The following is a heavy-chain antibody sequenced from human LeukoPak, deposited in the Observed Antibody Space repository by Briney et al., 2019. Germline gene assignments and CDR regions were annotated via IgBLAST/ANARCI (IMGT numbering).Heavy chain of an antibody. Sequence: SVKVSCKASGGTFSSYAISWVRQAPGRGLEWMGGIIHIFGTANYAQKFQGRVTITADESTSTVYMELSSLRSEDTAVYYCARTAYCGGDCYTYYFDYWGQGTLVTVSS. J-gene: IGHJ4*02. CDR1: GGTFSSYA. D-gene: IGHD2-21*02. V-gene: IGHV1-69*01. CDR3: ARTAYCGGDCYTYYFDY. CDR2: IIHIFGTA.